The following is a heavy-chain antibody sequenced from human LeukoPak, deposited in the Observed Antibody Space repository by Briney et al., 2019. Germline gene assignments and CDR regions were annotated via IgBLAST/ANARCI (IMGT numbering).Heavy chain of an antibody. CDR1: GFTFSTYE. Sequence: GSLRLSCAASGFTFSTYEMNWVRQAPGKGLEWGSYISSGASTIYYADSVKGRFTISRDNAKNSLYLQMNSLRAEDTAVYYCARLSETDYWGQGTLVTVSS. V-gene: IGHV3-48*03. D-gene: IGHD1-26*01. J-gene: IGHJ4*02. CDR3: ARLSETDY. CDR2: ISSGASTI.